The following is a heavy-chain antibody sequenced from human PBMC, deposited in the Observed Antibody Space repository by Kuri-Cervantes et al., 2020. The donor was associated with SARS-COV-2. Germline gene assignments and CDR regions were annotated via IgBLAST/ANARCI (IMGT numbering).Heavy chain of an antibody. Sequence: GESLKISCKGSGYSFTSYWISWVRQMPGKGLEWMGRIDPSDSYTNYSPSFQGHVTISADKSISTAYLQWGSLKASDTAMYYCASTVAFWSGYYGYWGQGTLVTVSS. CDR1: GYSFTSYW. CDR2: IDPSDSYT. V-gene: IGHV5-10-1*01. CDR3: ASTVAFWSGYYGY. J-gene: IGHJ4*02. D-gene: IGHD3-3*01.